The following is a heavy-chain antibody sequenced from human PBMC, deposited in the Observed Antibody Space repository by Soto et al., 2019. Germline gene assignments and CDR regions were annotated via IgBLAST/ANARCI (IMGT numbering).Heavy chain of an antibody. CDR3: ARDRREPYDYGLDV. J-gene: IGHJ6*02. CDR2: IGTAGDT. V-gene: IGHV3-13*04. CDR1: GFTFSTYD. D-gene: IGHD1-1*01. Sequence: EVQLVESGGGLVQPGGSLRLSCAASGFTFSTYDMYWVRQPTGKGLEWVSSIGTAGDTYYPGSVKGRFTISRENAKSSLYLQMNSLRVGDTAVYSCARDRREPYDYGLDVWGQGTTVTVS.